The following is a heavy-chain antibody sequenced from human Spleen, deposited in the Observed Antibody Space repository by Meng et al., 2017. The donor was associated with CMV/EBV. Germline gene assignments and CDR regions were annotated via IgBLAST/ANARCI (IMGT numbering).Heavy chain of an antibody. CDR3: AKDSSYCSFGSCYIYY. CDR1: GFSFSTYA. D-gene: IGHD2-15*01. Sequence: GESLKISCAASGFSFSTYAMNWVRQAPGKGLECISVIYSGGGTYYADSVRGRFTISRDDSKNTLYLQMNSLRVEDTALYYCAKDSSYCSFGSCYIYYWGQGALVTVSS. CDR2: IYSGGGT. J-gene: IGHJ4*02. V-gene: IGHV3-23*03.